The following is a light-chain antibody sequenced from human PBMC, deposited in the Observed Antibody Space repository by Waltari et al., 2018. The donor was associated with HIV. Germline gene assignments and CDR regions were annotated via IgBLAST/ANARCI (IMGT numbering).Light chain of an antibody. J-gene: IGLJ3*02. CDR2: DDN. CDR1: ALPKRN. V-gene: IGLV3-10*01. Sequence: SYELTQPPSVSVSPGQTATITCSGDALPKRNAYWYQQSSGQAPVLVMYDDNKRPSGSPERFSGSTSGTTATLTVSRAQVDDEADYYCYSTDTTGYESVFGGGTKLTVL. CDR3: YSTDTTGYESV.